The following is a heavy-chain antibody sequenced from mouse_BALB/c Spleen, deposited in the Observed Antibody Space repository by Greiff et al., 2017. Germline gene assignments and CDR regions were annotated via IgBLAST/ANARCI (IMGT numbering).Heavy chain of an antibody. CDR1: GFTFSSFG. V-gene: IGHV5-17*02. D-gene: IGHD2-2*01. Sequence: EVKVVESGGGLVQPGGSRKLSCAASGFTFSSFGMHWVRQAPEKGLEWVAYISSGSSTIYYADTVKGRFTISRDNPKNTLFLQMTSLRSEDTAMYYCARDYGYDNYAMDYWGQGTSVTVSS. CDR3: ARDYGYDNYAMDY. CDR2: ISSGSSTI. J-gene: IGHJ4*01.